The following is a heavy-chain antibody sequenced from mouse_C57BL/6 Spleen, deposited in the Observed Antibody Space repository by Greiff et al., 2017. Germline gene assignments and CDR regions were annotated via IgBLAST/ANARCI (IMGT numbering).Heavy chain of an antibody. CDR2: ISDGGSCT. V-gene: IGHV5-4*01. Sequence: EVKLVESGGGLVKPGGSLKLSCAASGFTFSSYAMPWVRQTPEKRLEWVATISDGGSCTYYPENVKGRFTISGDNANTNLYLQMSHLKSEDTAMYYCARDLYGSFYYFDYWGQGTTVTVSS. CDR3: ARDLYGSFYYFDY. D-gene: IGHD1-1*01. J-gene: IGHJ2*01. CDR1: GFTFSSYA.